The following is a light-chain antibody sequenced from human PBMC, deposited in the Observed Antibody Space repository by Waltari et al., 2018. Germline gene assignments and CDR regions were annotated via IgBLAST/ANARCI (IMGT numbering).Light chain of an antibody. V-gene: IGLV2-14*01. Sequence: QSALTQPASVSGSPGQSITISCTGTNSDVGGYNYVSWYQQHPGKAPKLMIYEVSKRPSGVSNRFSGSKSGNTASLTISGLQAEDEADYYCSSYTSSSTLHVVFGGGTKLTVL. CDR1: NSDVGGYNY. CDR3: SSYTSSSTLHVV. CDR2: EVS. J-gene: IGLJ2*01.